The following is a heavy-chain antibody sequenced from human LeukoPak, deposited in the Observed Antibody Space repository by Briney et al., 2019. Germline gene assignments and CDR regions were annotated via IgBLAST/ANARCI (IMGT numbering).Heavy chain of an antibody. CDR3: ARNPQARKLGNWFDP. V-gene: IGHV1-2*02. D-gene: IGHD4-23*01. CDR2: INPNSGGT. CDR1: GCTFTGYY. J-gene: IGHJ5*02. Sequence: ASVKVSCKASGCTFTGYYMHWVRQAPGQGLEWMGWINPNSGGTNYAQKFQGRVTMTRDTSISTAYMELSRLRSDDTAVYYCARNPQARKLGNWFDPWGQGTLVTVSS.